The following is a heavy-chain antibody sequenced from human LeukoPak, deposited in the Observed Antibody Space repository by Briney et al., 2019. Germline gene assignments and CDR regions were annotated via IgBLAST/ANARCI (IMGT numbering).Heavy chain of an antibody. CDR3: AKFLRPYDILTGDDY. D-gene: IGHD3-9*01. CDR2: ISGSGGST. CDR1: GFTFSSYA. J-gene: IGHJ4*02. Sequence: PGGSLRLSCAASGFTFSSYAMSWVRQAPGKGLEWVSAISGSGGSTYYADSVKGRFTISRDNSKNTLYLQMNSLRAEDTAVYYCAKFLRPYDILTGDDYWGQGTLVTVSS. V-gene: IGHV3-23*01.